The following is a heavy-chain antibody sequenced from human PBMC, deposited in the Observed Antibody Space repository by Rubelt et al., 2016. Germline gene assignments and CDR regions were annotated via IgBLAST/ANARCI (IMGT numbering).Heavy chain of an antibody. CDR2: ISYDGSNK. Sequence: LVESGGGLVQPGRSLGLSCAASGFTFSSYGMHWVRQAPGKGLEWVAVISYDGSNKYYADSVKGRFTISRDNSKNTLYLQMNSLRADDTAVYSCAKGVNSWSYNYFDSWGQGTLVTVSS. J-gene: IGHJ4*02. V-gene: IGHV3-30*18. CDR3: AKGVNSWSYNYFDS. CDR1: GFTFSSYG. D-gene: IGHD1-26*01.